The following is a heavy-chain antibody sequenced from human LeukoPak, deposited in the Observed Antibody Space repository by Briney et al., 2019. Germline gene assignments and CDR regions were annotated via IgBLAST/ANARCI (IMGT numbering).Heavy chain of an antibody. CDR2: ISYDRSNK. V-gene: IGHV3-30*18. CDR3: SKDKGIQLWLYHFDY. J-gene: IGHJ4*02. D-gene: IGHD5-18*01. CDR1: GFTFSSYG. Sequence: AGGSLRLSCAASGFTFSSYGMHWVRQAPGKGLEWVATISYDRSNKYYADSVKGRFTISRDNSKTTLYLQMNSLRAEDTAVYYCSKDKGIQLWLYHFDYWGQGTLVTVSS.